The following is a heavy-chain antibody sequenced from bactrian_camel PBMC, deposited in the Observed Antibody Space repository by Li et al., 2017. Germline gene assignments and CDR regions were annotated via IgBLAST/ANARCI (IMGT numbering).Heavy chain of an antibody. V-gene: IGHV3S1*01. Sequence: QVQLVESGGGSVEAGGSLRLSCPASLYVYSSYCMGWFRQAPGKEREAVASIDTGDATATYADSVKGRFTISLDKAEQTLYLEMNNLRFEDTAMYYCARNYRGDFRDYETPPGQGTQVTVS. CDR2: IDTGDATA. D-gene: IGHD4*01. CDR1: LYVYSSYC. J-gene: IGHJ4*01.